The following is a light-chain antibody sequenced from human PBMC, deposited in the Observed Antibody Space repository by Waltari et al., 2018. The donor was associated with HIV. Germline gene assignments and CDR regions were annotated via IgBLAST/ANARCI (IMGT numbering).Light chain of an antibody. CDR3: CSYAGSDVV. J-gene: IGLJ2*01. CDR1: SSDVGVYNY. CDR2: EVT. V-gene: IGLV2-8*01. Sequence: QSALTQPPSAPGSPGQSVTISCTGTSSDVGVYNYISWYQQHPGKAPKLMIFEVTKRPSGVRERFTGAKSGNTASLTVSGLQAEDEAVYYCCSYAGSDVVFGGGTKLTVL.